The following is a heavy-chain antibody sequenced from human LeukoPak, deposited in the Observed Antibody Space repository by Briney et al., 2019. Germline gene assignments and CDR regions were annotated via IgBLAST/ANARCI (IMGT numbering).Heavy chain of an antibody. CDR1: GFTFSDYY. J-gene: IGHJ4*02. CDR3: ARATLAVAGTSCFDY. Sequence: KPGGPLRLSCAASGFTFSDYYMSWFRQAPGKGLEWVSYISSSGDAIYYADSVKGRFTISRDNAKNSLYLQMNSLRAEDTAVYYCARATLAVAGTSCFDYWGQGTLVTVSS. CDR2: ISSSGDAI. V-gene: IGHV3-11*04. D-gene: IGHD6-19*01.